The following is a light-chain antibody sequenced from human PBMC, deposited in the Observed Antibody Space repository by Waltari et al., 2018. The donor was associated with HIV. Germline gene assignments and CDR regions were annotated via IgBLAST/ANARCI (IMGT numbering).Light chain of an antibody. CDR3: CSYAGTSTYV. J-gene: IGLJ1*01. CDR1: SSGVGSSNL. CDR2: EGT. V-gene: IGLV2-23*01. Sequence: QSALTQPASVSGSPGQSITISCTGTSSGVGSSNLVPWYQQHPGKGPQLMIYEGTKRPSGVSNRFSGSKSGNTASLTISGLQAEDEADYYCCSYAGTSTYVFGTGTKVTVL.